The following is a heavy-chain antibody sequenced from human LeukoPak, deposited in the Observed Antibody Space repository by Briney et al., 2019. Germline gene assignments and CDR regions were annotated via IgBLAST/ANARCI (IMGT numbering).Heavy chain of an antibody. Sequence: PSETLSLTCTVSGASIDSYYWSWIRQPPGKGLEWIGYINYGGSTKFNPSLKSRVTISSDTSKNQFSLKLTSVTAADTALYYCARFFFPTHFDDWGQGTLVTVSP. CDR1: GASIDSYY. J-gene: IGHJ4*02. V-gene: IGHV4-59*01. CDR3: ARFFFPTHFDD. CDR2: INYGGST. D-gene: IGHD2/OR15-2a*01.